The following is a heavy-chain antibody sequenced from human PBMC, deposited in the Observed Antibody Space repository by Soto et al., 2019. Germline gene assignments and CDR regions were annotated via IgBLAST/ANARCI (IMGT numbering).Heavy chain of an antibody. V-gene: IGHV1-69*02. J-gene: IGHJ3*02. CDR1: GGTLSSYT. CDR2: VIPNLGVT. Sequence: SLKVSCKASGGTLSSYTFSWGRQAPGQGLEWMGSVIPNLGVTNYAKKFQGRFTITVDTSTDTAYMELSSLRSEDTAVYYCATSKFSSGPARDAFDIWGQGTMVTVSS. D-gene: IGHD6-19*01. CDR3: ATSKFSSGPARDAFDI.